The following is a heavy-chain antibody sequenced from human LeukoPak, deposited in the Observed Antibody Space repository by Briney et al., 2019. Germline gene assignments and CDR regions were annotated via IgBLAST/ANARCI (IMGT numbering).Heavy chain of an antibody. CDR3: ARDTGIVGATIDY. CDR2: IYHSGST. Sequence: SETLSLTCTVAGYSISSGYYWGWIRQPPGKGLEWIASIYHSGSTYYNPSLKSRVAISVDTSKNQFSLKLSSVTAADTAVYYCARDTGIVGATIDYWGQGTLVTVSS. D-gene: IGHD1-26*01. CDR1: GYSISSGYY. V-gene: IGHV4-38-2*02. J-gene: IGHJ4*02.